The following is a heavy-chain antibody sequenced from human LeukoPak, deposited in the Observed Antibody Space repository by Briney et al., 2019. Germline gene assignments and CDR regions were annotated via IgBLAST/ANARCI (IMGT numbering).Heavy chain of an antibody. Sequence: GGSLRLSCAASGFTFSSHSMNWVRQAPGKGLEWVSSISDTSSYKLYADSVKGRFTISRDNAKNSLDLQMNSLRDEDTAVYYCATDGRSSGWYGFDYWGQGILVTVSS. CDR2: ISDTSSYK. CDR3: ATDGRSSGWYGFDY. CDR1: GFTFSSHS. D-gene: IGHD6-19*01. V-gene: IGHV3-21*01. J-gene: IGHJ4*02.